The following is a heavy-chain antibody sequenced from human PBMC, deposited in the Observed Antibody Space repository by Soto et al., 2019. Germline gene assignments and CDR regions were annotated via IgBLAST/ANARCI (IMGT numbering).Heavy chain of an antibody. CDR2: IYDTESA. CDR1: GESISSGGYY. D-gene: IGHD6-25*01. CDR3: ASVSSSAAAAAY. J-gene: IGHJ4*02. V-gene: IGHV4-31*03. Sequence: QVQLQESGPGLVKPSQTLSLTCNVSGESISSGGYYWSWIRHHPGKGLEWIGYIYDTESAYYNPSLKSRVTMSMDTSKNQFAMRLSSVTAADTAVYYCASVSSSAAAAAYWGQGILGSVSS.